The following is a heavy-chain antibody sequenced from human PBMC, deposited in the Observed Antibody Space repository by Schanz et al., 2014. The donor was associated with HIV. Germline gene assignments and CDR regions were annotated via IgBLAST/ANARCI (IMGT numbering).Heavy chain of an antibody. Sequence: EVQLLESGGGLVQPGGFLRLSCAASRFTFSSYAMSWVRQAPGKGLEWVSAISGSGVSTFYAGSVKGRFAISRDKSKNTLYLQMNSLRVEDTAVYYCAKMARSVAANTNFDYWGQGTLVTVSS. V-gene: IGHV3-23*01. D-gene: IGHD6-19*01. CDR2: ISGSGVST. CDR3: AKMARSVAANTNFDY. J-gene: IGHJ4*02. CDR1: RFTFSSYA.